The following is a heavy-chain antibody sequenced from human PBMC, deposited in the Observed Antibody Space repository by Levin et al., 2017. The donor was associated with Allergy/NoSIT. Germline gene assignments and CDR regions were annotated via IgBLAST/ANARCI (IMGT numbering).Heavy chain of an antibody. CDR2: ISWNSGTK. CDR3: AKSDINWYFDL. Sequence: QPGGSLRLSCNTSGFTFSNYAMHWVRQGPGKGLEWVAGISWNSGTKDYADSVKGRFTISRDNDKKSVHLQMSSLRLEDTALYYCAKSDINWYFDLWGRGTLVSVSS. V-gene: IGHV3-9*01. CDR1: GFTFSNYA. J-gene: IGHJ2*01.